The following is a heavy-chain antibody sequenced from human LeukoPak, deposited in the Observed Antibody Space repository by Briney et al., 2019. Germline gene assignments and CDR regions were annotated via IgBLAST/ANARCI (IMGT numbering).Heavy chain of an antibody. J-gene: IGHJ3*02. V-gene: IGHV4-30-2*01. Sequence: PSETLSLTCAVSGGSISSAGYSWSWIRQPPGKGLECLGHIYHTGSTYYNPSLKSRVTMSVDRSKNQFSLNLRAVTAADTAMYYWASSGYYGNDAFYIWGQRTMVTVFS. CDR2: IYHTGST. D-gene: IGHD3-22*01. CDR1: GGSISSAGYS. CDR3: ASSGYYGNDAFYI.